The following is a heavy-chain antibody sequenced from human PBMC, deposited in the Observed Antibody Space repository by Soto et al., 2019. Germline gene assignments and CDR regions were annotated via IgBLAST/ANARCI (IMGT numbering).Heavy chain of an antibody. Sequence: EVQLLESGGGLVQPGGSLRLSCAASGFTFSSYAMSWVRQAPGNGLDWVSASSGSGGSTYYADSVKGRFTISRDNSKNTEDLQMNSLRAGETAVYYCAQELSHGSARRNDAFDIWGQGTMVSVSS. CDR1: GFTFSSYA. CDR2: SSGSGGST. CDR3: AQELSHGSARRNDAFDI. V-gene: IGHV3-23*01. D-gene: IGHD6-25*01. J-gene: IGHJ3*02.